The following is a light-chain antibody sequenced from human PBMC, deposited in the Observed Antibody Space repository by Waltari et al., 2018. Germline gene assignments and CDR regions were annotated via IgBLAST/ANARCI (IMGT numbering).Light chain of an antibody. J-gene: IGKJ1*01. Sequence: IQLTQSPSSLSASVGDRVTITCRASQGISSYLAWYQQKPGKAPKLLSYAASTLQSGVPSRFSGSGSGTDFTLTISSLQPEDFATCYCQQLNSYPSWTFGQGTKVEIK. V-gene: IGKV1-9*01. CDR1: QGISSY. CDR2: AAS. CDR3: QQLNSYPSWT.